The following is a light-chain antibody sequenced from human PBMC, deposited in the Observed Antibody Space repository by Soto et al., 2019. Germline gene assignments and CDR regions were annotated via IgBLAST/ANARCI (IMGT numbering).Light chain of an antibody. CDR2: LNSDGSH. CDR1: SGHSSYA. CDR3: QTWGTHIVV. J-gene: IGLJ2*01. V-gene: IGLV4-69*01. Sequence: QLVLTQSPSASASLGASVKLTCTLSSGHSSYAIAWHQQQPEKGPRYLMKLNSDGSHSKGDGIPDRFSGSSSGAERYLTISSLQSEDEADYYCQTWGTHIVVFGGGTKLTVL.